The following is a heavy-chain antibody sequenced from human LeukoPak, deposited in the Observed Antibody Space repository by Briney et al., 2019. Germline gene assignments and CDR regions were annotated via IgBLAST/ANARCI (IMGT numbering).Heavy chain of an antibody. J-gene: IGHJ4*02. CDR3: AKSGVLLWFGEFKVYFDY. CDR2: ISYDGSNK. CDR1: GFTFSSYA. D-gene: IGHD3-10*01. Sequence: GRSLRLSCAASGFTFSSYAMHWVRQAPGKGLEWVAVISYDGSNKYYADSVKGRFTISRDNSKNTLYLQMNSLRAEDTAVYYCAKSGVLLWFGEFKVYFDYWGQGTLVTVSS. V-gene: IGHV3-30-3*02.